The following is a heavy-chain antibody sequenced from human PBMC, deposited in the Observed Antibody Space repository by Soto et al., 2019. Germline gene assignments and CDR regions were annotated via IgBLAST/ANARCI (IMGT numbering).Heavy chain of an antibody. CDR3: ARDGSMVRERWFDP. CDR2: INNDGIDT. J-gene: IGHJ5*02. CDR1: GFTFIGYW. D-gene: IGHD3-10*01. Sequence: EVQSVESGGGVVQPGGSLRLSCAASGFTFIGYWMHWVRQGPGKGLVWVARINNDGIDTTYADSVKGRFTISRDNTKNMVYLEMNSLRADDTAVYYCARDGSMVRERWFDPWGQGTLVTVSS. V-gene: IGHV3-74*03.